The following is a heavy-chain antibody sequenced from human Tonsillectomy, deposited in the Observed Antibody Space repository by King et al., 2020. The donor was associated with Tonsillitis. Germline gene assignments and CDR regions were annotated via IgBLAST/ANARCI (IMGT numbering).Heavy chain of an antibody. CDR1: GGTFSNYA. CDR2: IIPILDIT. V-gene: IGHV1-69*09. CDR3: ASGSDVRGSARDDY. J-gene: IGHJ4*02. Sequence: QLVQSGAEVKKPGSSVMVSCKASGGTFSNYAITWVRQAPGQGLEWMGTIIPILDITNYAQKFQGRVTIIADKSTTTAYMELTSLRSDDTAVYYGASGSDVRGSARDDYWGQGTLVTVSA. D-gene: IGHD3-10*02.